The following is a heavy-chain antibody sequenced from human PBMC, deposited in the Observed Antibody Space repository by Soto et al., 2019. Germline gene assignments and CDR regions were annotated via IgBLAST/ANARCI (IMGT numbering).Heavy chain of an antibody. J-gene: IGHJ4*02. CDR1: GFTFSSYA. V-gene: IGHV3-23*01. CDR3: AKDLRWELRFDY. CDR2: ISGSGGST. D-gene: IGHD1-26*01. Sequence: EVQLLESGGGLVQPGGSLRLSCAASGFTFSSYAMSWVRQAPGKGLEWVSAISGSGGSTYYADSVKGRFTISRDNSKNTLYLQMNSLRAEDTAVYYRAKDLRWELRFDYWGQGTLVTVSS.